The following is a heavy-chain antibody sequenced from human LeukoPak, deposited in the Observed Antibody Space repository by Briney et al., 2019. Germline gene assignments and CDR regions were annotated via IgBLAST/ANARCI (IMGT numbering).Heavy chain of an antibody. J-gene: IGHJ5*02. CDR1: RFTFSNYG. V-gene: IGHV3-33*01. D-gene: IGHD3-22*01. CDR2: IWNDGSNK. CDR3: ARDRKFSSGDSGNWLDP. Sequence: PGTSLRLSCAASRFTFSNYGMHWVRQAPGKGLEWVAVIWNDGSNKNYADSVKGRFTISRDNSKKTLYLQMNSLRAEDTAVYYCARDRKFSSGDSGNWLDPWGQGTLVTVSS.